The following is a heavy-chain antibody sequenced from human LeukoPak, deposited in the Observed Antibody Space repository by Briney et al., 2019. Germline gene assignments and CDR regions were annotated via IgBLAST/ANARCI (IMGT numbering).Heavy chain of an antibody. CDR1: GGSFSGYY. D-gene: IGHD3-22*01. CDR2: IXXSGST. CDR3: ARGPTGYYDSSGSLRY. J-gene: IGHJ4*02. V-gene: IGHV4-34*01. Sequence: SETLSLTCAVYGGSFSGYYWXXXXXXPXXXXXXXXXIXXSGSTNYNPXLKXRVXXXVDTSKNXFSLKLSSVTAADTAVYYCARGPTGYYDSSGSLRYWGQGTLVTVSS.